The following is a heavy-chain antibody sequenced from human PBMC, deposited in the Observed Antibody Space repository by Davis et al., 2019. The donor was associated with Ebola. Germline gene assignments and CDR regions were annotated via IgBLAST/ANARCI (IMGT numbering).Heavy chain of an antibody. J-gene: IGHJ4*02. D-gene: IGHD3-9*01. CDR1: GYTFNSHG. V-gene: IGHV1-18*01. Sequence: ASVKVSCKASGYTFNSHGISWVRQAPGQGLEWMGWISAYNGNTNYAQNLQGRVTMTTDTSTSTAYMELRSLRSDDTAVYYCARDAYFDILTGYYTQYYFEYWGQGTLVTVS. CDR2: ISAYNGNT. CDR3: ARDAYFDILTGYYTQYYFEY.